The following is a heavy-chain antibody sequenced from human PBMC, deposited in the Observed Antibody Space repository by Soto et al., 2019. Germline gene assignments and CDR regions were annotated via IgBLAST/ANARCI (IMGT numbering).Heavy chain of an antibody. CDR1: GVSISSGGYY. D-gene: IGHD3-22*01. J-gene: IGHJ4*02. Sequence: SETLSLTCTVTGVSISSGGYYWSWIRQHPGKGLEWIGYIYDSGSTYYNPSLKSRVTISVDTSKNRFSLHLTSVTAADTAMYFCARDYYDSTGPIYWGRGTLVTVSS. CDR3: ARDYYDSTGPIY. V-gene: IGHV4-31*03. CDR2: IYDSGST.